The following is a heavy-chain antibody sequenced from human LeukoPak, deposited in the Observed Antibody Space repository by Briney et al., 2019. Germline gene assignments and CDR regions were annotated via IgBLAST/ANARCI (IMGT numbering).Heavy chain of an antibody. D-gene: IGHD3-22*01. CDR3: ARDTYYYDSSGYYYPGGSDC. Sequence: GGSLRLSCAASGFTFSSYAMSWVRQAPGTGLEWVSAISGSGSTTYYADPVKGRFTISRDNSKNSLYLQMNSLRAEDTAVYYCARDTYYYDSSGYYYPGGSDCWGQGTLVTVSS. CDR1: GFTFSSYA. J-gene: IGHJ4*02. V-gene: IGHV3-23*01. CDR2: ISGSGSTT.